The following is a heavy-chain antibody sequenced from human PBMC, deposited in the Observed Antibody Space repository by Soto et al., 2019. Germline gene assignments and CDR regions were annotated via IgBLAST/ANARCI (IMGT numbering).Heavy chain of an antibody. CDR3: ARVVGYYYYMDV. CDR2: MNPNSGNT. CDR1: GYTFTSYD. V-gene: IGHV1-8*01. Sequence: GASVKVSCKASGYTFTSYDIYWVRQATGQGLEWMGWMNPNSGNTGYAQKFQGRVTMTRNTSISTAYMELSSLRSEDTAVYYCARVVGYYYYMDVWGKGTTVTVS. D-gene: IGHD2-15*01. J-gene: IGHJ6*03.